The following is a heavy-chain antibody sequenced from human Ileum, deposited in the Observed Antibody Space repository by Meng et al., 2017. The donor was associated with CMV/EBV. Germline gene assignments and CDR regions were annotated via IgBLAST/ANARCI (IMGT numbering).Heavy chain of an antibody. Sequence: GESLKISCAASGFTFSSYSMNWVRQAPGKGLEWVSSISSSSSYIYYADSVKGRFTISRDNAKNSLYLQMNSLRAEDTAVYYCAREYCSSTSCSNDAFDIWGQGTMVTVSS. CDR1: GFTFSSYS. D-gene: IGHD2-2*01. J-gene: IGHJ3*02. CDR2: ISSSSSYI. CDR3: AREYCSSTSCSNDAFDI. V-gene: IGHV3-21*01.